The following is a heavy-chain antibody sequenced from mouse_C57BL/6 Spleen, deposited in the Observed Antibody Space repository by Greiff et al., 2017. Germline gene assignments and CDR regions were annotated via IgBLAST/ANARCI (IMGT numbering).Heavy chain of an antibody. J-gene: IGHJ1*03. D-gene: IGHD1-1*01. CDR3: ARLITTGAGFDV. CDR1: GYTFTSYW. CDR2: INPSNGGT. Sequence: QVQLQQPGTELVKPGASVKLSCKASGYTFTSYWMHRVKQRPGQGLEWIGNINPSNGGTNYNEKFKSKATLTVDKSSSTAYMQLSSLTSEDSAVYYCARLITTGAGFDVWGTGTTVTVSS. V-gene: IGHV1-53*01.